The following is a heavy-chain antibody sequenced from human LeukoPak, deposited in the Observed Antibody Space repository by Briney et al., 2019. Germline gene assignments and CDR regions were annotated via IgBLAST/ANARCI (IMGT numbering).Heavy chain of an antibody. CDR1: GFTFSSYS. J-gene: IGHJ4*02. CDR2: ISSSSSYI. V-gene: IGHV3-21*01. D-gene: IGHD6-6*01. CDR3: ARDSRAMWGRLEYSSSSGRAHFDY. Sequence: GGSLRLSCAASGFTFSSYSMNWVRQAPGKGLEWVSSISSSSSYIYYADSVKGRFTISRDNAKNSLYLQMNSLRAEDTAVYYCARDSRAMWGRLEYSSSSGRAHFDYWGQGTLVTVSS.